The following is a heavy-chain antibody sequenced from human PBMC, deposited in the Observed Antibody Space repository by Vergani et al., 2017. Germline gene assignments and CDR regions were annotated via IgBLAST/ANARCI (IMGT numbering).Heavy chain of an antibody. Sequence: QVQLVQSGAEVKKPGASVKVSCKASGYTFTDCYIHWVRQAPGQGLEWMGWINPNTGDTNYAQKFQGRVTMTRDTSISIAYMELTRLTSDDTAVYYCARDYYHRAAAGYWGRGTLVTVSS. CDR1: GYTFTDCY. CDR2: INPNTGDT. CDR3: ARDYYHRAAAGY. J-gene: IGHJ4*02. D-gene: IGHD6-13*01. V-gene: IGHV1-2*02.